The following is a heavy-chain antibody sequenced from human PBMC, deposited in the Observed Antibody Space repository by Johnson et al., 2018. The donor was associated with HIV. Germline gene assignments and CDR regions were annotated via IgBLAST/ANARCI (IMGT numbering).Heavy chain of an antibody. V-gene: IGHV3-48*03. J-gene: IGHJ3*02. D-gene: IGHD3-16*01. Sequence: VQLVESGGGLVQPGGSLRLSCAASGFTFSSYEMNWVRQAPGKGLEWVSYISSSGSTIYYADSVKGRFTISRDNAKNSLYLQMNSLRAEDTAVYYCAKRGGVGDVAFDIWGQGTMVTVSS. CDR3: AKRGGVGDVAFDI. CDR2: ISSSGSTI. CDR1: GFTFSSYE.